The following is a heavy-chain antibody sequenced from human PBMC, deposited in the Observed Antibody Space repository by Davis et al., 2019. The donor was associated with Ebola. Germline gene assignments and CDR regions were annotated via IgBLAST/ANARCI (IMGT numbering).Heavy chain of an antibody. CDR2: ISSSGSTI. CDR1: GFTFSDYY. Sequence: GESLKISCAASGFTFSDYYMSWIRQAPGKGLEWVSYISSSGSTIYYADSVKGRFTISRDNAKNSLYLQMNSLRAEDTAVYYCARSSYSSGWYLDAFDIWGQGTMVTVSS. CDR3: ARSSYSSGWYLDAFDI. V-gene: IGHV3-11*01. D-gene: IGHD6-19*01. J-gene: IGHJ3*02.